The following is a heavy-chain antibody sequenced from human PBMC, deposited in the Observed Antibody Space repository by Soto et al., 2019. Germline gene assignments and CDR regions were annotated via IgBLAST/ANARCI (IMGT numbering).Heavy chain of an antibody. J-gene: IGHJ4*02. Sequence: CETQSLTCTLSGGSTSGNYWSWIRQPAGKGLEWIGRIYSSGRTHYNPSLKSRVTMSVSTNHFSLKLSSVTAADTAVYYCARGARIQLWFRGTDFDYWGQGTLVTVS. V-gene: IGHV4-4*07. CDR3: ARGARIQLWFRGTDFDY. CDR2: IYSSGRT. CDR1: GGSTSGNY. D-gene: IGHD5-18*01.